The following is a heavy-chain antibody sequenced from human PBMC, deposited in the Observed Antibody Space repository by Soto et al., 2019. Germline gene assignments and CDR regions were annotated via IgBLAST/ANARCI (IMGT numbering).Heavy chain of an antibody. CDR1: GGSFSSYA. J-gene: IGHJ4*02. CDR2: INPIFGAA. Sequence: QVQLVQSGAEVRRPGSSVKVSCKASGGSFSSYAISWVRQAPGQGLEWMGAINPIFGAAHYAQKFQGGVTITADEITSTAYMELTGLSSDDTAVYFCAREGRHFDYWGQGTLVTVSS. V-gene: IGHV1-69*01. CDR3: AREGRHFDY.